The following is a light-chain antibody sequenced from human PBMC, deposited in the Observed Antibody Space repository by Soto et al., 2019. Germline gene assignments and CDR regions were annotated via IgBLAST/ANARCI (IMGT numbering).Light chain of an antibody. CDR1: QRVSGNY. Sequence: EIVLTQSPGTLSLSPGERATLSCRASQRVSGNYLAWYQQKPGQAPRLLIYGASRRATGIPDRFSGSGSGTDFTLTISRLEPKDFAVYYCQQCDNSPWTFGQGTKVEIK. CDR2: GAS. V-gene: IGKV3-20*01. CDR3: QQCDNSPWT. J-gene: IGKJ1*01.